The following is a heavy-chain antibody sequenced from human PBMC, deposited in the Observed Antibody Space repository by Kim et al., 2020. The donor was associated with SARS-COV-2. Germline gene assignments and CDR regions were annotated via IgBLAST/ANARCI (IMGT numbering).Heavy chain of an antibody. D-gene: IGHD6-19*01. CDR3: ARGRELWQWLPNWFDP. CDR1: GGSFSGYY. V-gene: IGHV4-34*01. J-gene: IGHJ5*02. Sequence: SETLSLTCAVYGGSFSGYYWSWIRQPPGKGLEWIGEINHSGSTNYNPSLKSRVTISVDTSKNQFSLKLSSVTAADTAVYYCARGRELWQWLPNWFDPWGQGTLVTVSS. CDR2: INHSGST.